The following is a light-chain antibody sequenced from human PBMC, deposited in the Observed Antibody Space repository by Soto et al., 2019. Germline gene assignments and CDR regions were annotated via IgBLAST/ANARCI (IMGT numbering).Light chain of an antibody. J-gene: IGLJ2*01. Sequence: QSVLTQPPSVSGAPGQRGTISCTGSSSNIGAGYDVHWYQQLPGTAPKLLIYGNGNRPSGVPDRFSGSKSGTSASLAITGLQAEDEADYYCQSYDSSLSALFGGGTKLTVL. CDR2: GNG. CDR1: SSNIGAGYD. CDR3: QSYDSSLSAL. V-gene: IGLV1-40*01.